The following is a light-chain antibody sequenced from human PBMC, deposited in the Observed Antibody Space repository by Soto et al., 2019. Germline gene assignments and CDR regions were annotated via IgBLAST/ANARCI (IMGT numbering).Light chain of an antibody. CDR2: DVS. V-gene: IGLV2-14*01. CDR3: TSYTSSSTYV. CDR1: SSDVGGYKY. Sequence: QSALTQPASVSGSPGQSIAISCIGTSSDVGGYKYVSWYQQHPGKAPKLMIYDVSNRPSGVSDRFSGSKSGNTASLTISGLQAEDEADYYCTSYTSSSTYVFGTGTKVTVL. J-gene: IGLJ1*01.